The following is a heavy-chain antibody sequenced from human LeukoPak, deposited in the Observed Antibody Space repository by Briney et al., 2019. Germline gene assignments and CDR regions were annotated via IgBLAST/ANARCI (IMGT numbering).Heavy chain of an antibody. CDR2: ISGSGGST. CDR3: AKSLTVTTRIHSIDP. D-gene: IGHD4-17*01. J-gene: IGHJ4*02. V-gene: IGHV3-23*01. Sequence: GGSLRLSCAASGFTFSSYAMSWVRQAPGKGLEWVSAISGSGGSTYYADSVKGRFTISRDNSKNTLYLQMNSLRAEDTAVYYCAKSLTVTTRIHSIDPRGQGTLVTVSS. CDR1: GFTFSSYA.